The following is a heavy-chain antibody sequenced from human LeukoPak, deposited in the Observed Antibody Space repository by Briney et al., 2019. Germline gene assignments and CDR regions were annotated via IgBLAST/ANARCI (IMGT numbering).Heavy chain of an antibody. CDR2: IYPRDGST. CDR3: ARDQQRGRVPDDY. CDR1: GYTFTSNY. Sequence: ASVKVSCKASGYTFTSNYIHWVRQAPGQGLEWMGMIYPRDGSTSYAQKLQGRVTMTTDTSTSTAYMELRSLRSDDTAIYYCARDQQRGRVPDDYWGQGTLVTVSS. V-gene: IGHV1-46*01. J-gene: IGHJ4*02. D-gene: IGHD6-25*01.